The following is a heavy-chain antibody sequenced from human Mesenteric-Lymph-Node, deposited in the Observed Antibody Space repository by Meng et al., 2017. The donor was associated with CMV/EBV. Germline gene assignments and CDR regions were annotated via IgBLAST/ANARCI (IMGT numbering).Heavy chain of an antibody. V-gene: IGHV4-31*03. CDR3: ARRPGSGYDDAFDI. CDR1: GGSISSGGYY. CDR2: IYYSGST. J-gene: IGHJ3*02. Sequence: SETLSLTCTVSGGSISSGGYYWSWIRQHPGKGLEWIGYIYYSGSTYYNPSLKSRVTISVDTSKNQFSLKLSSVTAADTAVYYCARRPGSGYDDAFDIWGQGTMVTVSS. D-gene: IGHD5-12*01.